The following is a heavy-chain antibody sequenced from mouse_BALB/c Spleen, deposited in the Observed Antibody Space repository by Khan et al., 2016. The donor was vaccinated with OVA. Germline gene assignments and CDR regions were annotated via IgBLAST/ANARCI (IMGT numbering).Heavy chain of an antibody. D-gene: IGHD1-1*01. CDR2: IYPGSGNT. CDR3: AKGEYYDNSLFDY. J-gene: IGHJ2*01. V-gene: IGHV1-84*02. Sequence: QVQLQQSGPELVKPGASVKISCKASGFTFTDYYIHWVKQKPGQGLEWIGWIYPGSGNTKYNEKFRDMATLTVDTSSTTAYMQLSSLTSEDTAVYFSAKGEYYDNSLFDYWGQGTTLTVSS. CDR1: GFTFTDYY.